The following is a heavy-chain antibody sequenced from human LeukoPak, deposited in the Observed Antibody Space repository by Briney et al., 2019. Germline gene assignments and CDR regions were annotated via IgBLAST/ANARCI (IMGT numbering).Heavy chain of an antibody. V-gene: IGHV4-59*08. Sequence: SETQSLTCTVSGGSISSYYWSWIRQPPGKGLEWIGYVYYSGSANYNPSLKSRVTISVDTSKNQFSLKLSSVTAADTAVYYCARHEKLGQFDYWGQGTLVTVSS. D-gene: IGHD3-10*01. CDR1: GGSISSYY. CDR3: ARHEKLGQFDY. CDR2: VYYSGSA. J-gene: IGHJ4*02.